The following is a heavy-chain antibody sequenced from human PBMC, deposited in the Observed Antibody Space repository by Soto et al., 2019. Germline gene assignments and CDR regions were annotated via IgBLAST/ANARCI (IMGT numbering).Heavy chain of an antibody. CDR1: GFSVTSNY. CDR3: ARVTTFYDILTSSYALNYFDY. V-gene: IGHV3-53*01. D-gene: IGHD3-9*01. J-gene: IGHJ4*02. CDR2: IYAGGNT. Sequence: VQLVESGGTLVQPGGSLRLSCTASGFSVTSNYMTWVRQAPGKGLECVSVIYAGGNTYYADSVKGRFTISSDKSKNTLYLQMSNLRAEDTAVYYCARVTTFYDILTSSYALNYFDYWGQGTRVTVSS.